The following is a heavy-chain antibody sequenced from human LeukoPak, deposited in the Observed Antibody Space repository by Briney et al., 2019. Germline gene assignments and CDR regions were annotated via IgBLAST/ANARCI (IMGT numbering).Heavy chain of an antibody. V-gene: IGHV1-24*01. CDR2: FDPEDGET. Sequence: GASVKVSCKASGYPFTSYGISWVRQAPGKGLEWMGGFDPEDGETIYAQKFQGRVTMTEDTSTDTAYMELSSLRSEDTAVYYCATRDDYGDYYFDYWGQGTLVTVSS. CDR1: GYPFTSYG. D-gene: IGHD4-17*01. CDR3: ATRDDYGDYYFDY. J-gene: IGHJ4*02.